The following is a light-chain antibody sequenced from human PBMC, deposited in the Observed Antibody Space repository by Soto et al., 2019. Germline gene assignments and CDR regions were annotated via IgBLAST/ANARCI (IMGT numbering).Light chain of an antibody. Sequence: DIQMTQSPSTLSASVGDRVTITCRASQSISSWLAWYQQKPGKAPKLLIYDASSLESGVPSRFSGSGSGTEFTLTISSLQPDDFATYYCQQYSSYPMYTFGQGTKVDIK. CDR1: QSISSW. V-gene: IGKV1-5*01. CDR2: DAS. CDR3: QQYSSYPMYT. J-gene: IGKJ2*01.